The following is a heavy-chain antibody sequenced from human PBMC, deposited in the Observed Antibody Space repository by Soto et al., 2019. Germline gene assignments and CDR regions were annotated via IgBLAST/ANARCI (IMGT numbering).Heavy chain of an antibody. CDR3: ARGEMAPWPFDYVEV. V-gene: IGHV4-34*01. CDR2: INHSGST. CDR1: GGSFSGYY. J-gene: IGHJ6*03. Sequence: SETLSLTCAVYGGSFSGYYWSWIRQPPGKGLEWIGEINHSGSTNYNPSLKSRVTISVDTSKNQFSLKLSSVTAADTAVYYCARGEMAPWPFDYVEVWGTGTTVSVSS.